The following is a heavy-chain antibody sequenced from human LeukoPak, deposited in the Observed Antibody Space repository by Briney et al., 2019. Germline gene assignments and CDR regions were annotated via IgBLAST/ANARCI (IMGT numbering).Heavy chain of an antibody. Sequence: SSETLSLTCTVSGGSISSSSYYWGWIRQPPGKGLEWIGSIYYSGSTYYNPSLKSRVTISVDTSKNQFSLKLSSVTAADTAVYYCARVLLWFGEQDYMDVWGKGTTVTVSS. CDR3: ARVLLWFGEQDYMDV. J-gene: IGHJ6*03. CDR2: IYYSGST. V-gene: IGHV4-39*07. CDR1: GGSISSSSYY. D-gene: IGHD3-10*01.